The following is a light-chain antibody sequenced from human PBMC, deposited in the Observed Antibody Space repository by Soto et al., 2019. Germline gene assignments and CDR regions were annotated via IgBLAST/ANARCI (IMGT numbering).Light chain of an antibody. J-gene: IGKJ1*01. CDR3: QQYNNWPRT. V-gene: IGKV3-15*01. Sequence: EIVLTQSPATLSLSPGERATLSCRASQSVSGNLAWYQQKPGQAPRLLICGASTRATGIPARFSGSGSGTEFTLTISSLQSEDFAVYYCQQYNNWPRTFGQGTKVDIK. CDR2: GAS. CDR1: QSVSGN.